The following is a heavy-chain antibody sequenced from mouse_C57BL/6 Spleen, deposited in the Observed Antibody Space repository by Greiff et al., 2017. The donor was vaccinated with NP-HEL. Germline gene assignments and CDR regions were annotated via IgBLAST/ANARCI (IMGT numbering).Heavy chain of an antibody. D-gene: IGHD1-1*01. CDR1: GFTFSSYT. CDR3: ASLVTTVDYFDY. CDR2: ISGGGGNT. V-gene: IGHV5-9*01. Sequence: EVMLVESGGGLVKPGGSLKLSCAASGFTFSSYTMSWVRQTPEKRLEWVATISGGGGNTYYPDSVKGRFTISRDNAKNTLYLQMSSLRSEDTALYYCASLVTTVDYFDYWGQGTTLTVSS. J-gene: IGHJ2*01.